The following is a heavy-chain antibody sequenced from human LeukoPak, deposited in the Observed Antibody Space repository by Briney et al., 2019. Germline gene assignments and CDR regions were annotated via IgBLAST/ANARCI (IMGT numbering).Heavy chain of an antibody. CDR1: GGSITGFF. J-gene: IGHJ4*02. CDR3: WRVATPEVGSPRDF. CDR2: IFSRGGA. V-gene: IGHV4-59*10. D-gene: IGHD1-26*01. Sequence: SETLSLTCAVSGGSITGFFWTWIRQPAGEGLQFIGRIFSRGGANYNHSLQGRVAISVDRYQNLFLLKLTPVTAADAAAYFCWRVATPEVGSPRDFWGQGILVTVSS.